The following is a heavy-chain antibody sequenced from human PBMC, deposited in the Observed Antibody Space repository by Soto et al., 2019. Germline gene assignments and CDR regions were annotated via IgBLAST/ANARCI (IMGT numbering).Heavy chain of an antibody. J-gene: IGHJ6*02. CDR3: ARGWGDGNAIGLVYYYYGMDV. V-gene: IGHV4-31*03. D-gene: IGHD6-19*01. CDR1: GGSISSGGYY. Sequence: SETLSLTCTVSGGSISSGGYYWSWIRQHPGKGLEWIGYIYYSGSTYYNPSLKSRVTISVDTSKNQFSLKLSSVTAADTAVYYCARGWGDGNAIGLVYYYYGMDVWGQGTTVTVSS. CDR2: IYYSGST.